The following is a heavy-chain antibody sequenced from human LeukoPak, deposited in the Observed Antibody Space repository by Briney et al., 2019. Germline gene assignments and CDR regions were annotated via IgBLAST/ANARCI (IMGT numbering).Heavy chain of an antibody. V-gene: IGHV1-2*02. CDR2: INPNSGGT. CDR1: GYTFTGYD. J-gene: IGHJ3*02. D-gene: IGHD3-22*01. CDR3: ARGVGYYDSSGYYAGVDDAFDI. Sequence: ASVKVSCKASGYTFTGYDMHWVRQAPGQGLEWMGWINPNSGGTNYAQKFQGRVTMTRDTSISTAYMELSRLRSDDTAVYYCARGVGYYDSSGYYAGVDDAFDIWGQGTMVTVSS.